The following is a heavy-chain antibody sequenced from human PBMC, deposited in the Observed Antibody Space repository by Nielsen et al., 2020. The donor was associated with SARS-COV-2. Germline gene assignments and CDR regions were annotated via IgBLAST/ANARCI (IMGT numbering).Heavy chain of an antibody. J-gene: IGHJ4*02. CDR1: GFAVSSNY. D-gene: IGHD4-17*01. Sequence: GESLKISCAASGFAVSSNYMSWVRQAPGKGLEWVSLISSADSTYYIDSVKGRFTSTSDKANNTLYLQMNSLRAEDTAVEEGERVGDYAAKVWGQGTLVTVSS. V-gene: IGHV3-53*01. CDR2: ISSADST. CDR3: ERVGDYAAKV.